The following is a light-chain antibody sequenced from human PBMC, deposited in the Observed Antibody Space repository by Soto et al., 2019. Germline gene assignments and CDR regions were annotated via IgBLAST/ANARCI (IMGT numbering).Light chain of an antibody. J-gene: IGKJ2*01. CDR1: QDINNF. V-gene: IGKV1-33*01. CDR2: YAS. Sequence: DIQMTQSPSSLSASIGDRVTITCQASQDINNFLNWYQQKPGKAPKLLIYYASNLETGVPSRFSGSGSWTDFTFTISSLQPEDIATYYCHQFDNLPYTFGRGTKLEIK. CDR3: HQFDNLPYT.